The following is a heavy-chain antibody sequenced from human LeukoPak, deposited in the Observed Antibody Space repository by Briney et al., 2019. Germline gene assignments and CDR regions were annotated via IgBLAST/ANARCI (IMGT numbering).Heavy chain of an antibody. CDR3: AREASWTSIDY. Sequence: ASVKVSCKASGYAFTSYGISWVRQAPGQGLEWMGWISVYNGSTNYAQKLQGRVTMTTDTSTSTAYMELRSLRSDDTAVYYCAREASWTSIDYWGQGTLVTVSS. CDR2: ISVYNGST. CDR1: GYAFTSYG. D-gene: IGHD1-1*01. J-gene: IGHJ4*02. V-gene: IGHV1-18*01.